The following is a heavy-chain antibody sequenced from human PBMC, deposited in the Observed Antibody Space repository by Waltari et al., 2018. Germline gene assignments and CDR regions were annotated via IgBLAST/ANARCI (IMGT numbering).Heavy chain of an antibody. V-gene: IGHV4-39*07. CDR1: GAPISSTPSY. D-gene: IGHD2-21*01. CDR3: ARDVDMSFYYYMDV. Sequence: QPQLQESGLRLVKPSETLSLSCTVSGAPISSTPSYWVWIRQPPGKGLEWIGSIYYSGSTYYNPSLKSRVTIAVDTANNQVSLKLTSVSAADTAVYYCARDVDMSFYYYMDVWGKGTTVTISS. CDR2: IYYSGST. J-gene: IGHJ6*03.